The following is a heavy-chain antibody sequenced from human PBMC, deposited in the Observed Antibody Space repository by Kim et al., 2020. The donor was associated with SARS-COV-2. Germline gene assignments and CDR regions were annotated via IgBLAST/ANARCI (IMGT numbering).Heavy chain of an antibody. CDR1: GGTFSSYA. D-gene: IGHD5-18*01. CDR3: ASGYPKFTAPIGGY. CDR2: IIPIFGTA. V-gene: IGHV1-69*13. Sequence: ASVKVSCKASGGTFSSYAISWVRQAPGQGLEWMGGIIPIFGTANYAQKFQGRVTITADESTSTAYMELSSLRSEDTAVYYCASGYPKFTAPIGGYWGQGTLVTVSS. J-gene: IGHJ4*02.